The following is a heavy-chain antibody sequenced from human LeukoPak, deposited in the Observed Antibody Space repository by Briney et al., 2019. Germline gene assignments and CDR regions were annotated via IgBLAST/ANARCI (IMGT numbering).Heavy chain of an antibody. CDR3: ARRAYYYGSGNSGMDV. J-gene: IGHJ6*02. CDR2: IIPILGIA. D-gene: IGHD3-10*01. V-gene: IGHV1-69*10. CDR1: GGTFSSYA. Sequence: GASVKVSCKASGGTFSSYAISWVRQAPGQGLEWMGGIIPILGIANYAQKFQGRVTITADKSTSTAYMELSSLRSEDTAVYYCARRAYYYGSGNSGMDVWGQGTTVTVSS.